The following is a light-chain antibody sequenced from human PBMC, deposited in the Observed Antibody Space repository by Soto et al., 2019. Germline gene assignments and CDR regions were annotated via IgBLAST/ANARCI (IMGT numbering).Light chain of an antibody. CDR3: CSDAGGWV. CDR2: DVS. V-gene: IGLV2-11*01. Sequence: QSALTQPRSVSGSPGQSVSISCAGTSTDFGGYKYVSWYQQHPGKAPKLMIFDVSDRPSGVPDRFSGSKSGNTASLSISGLQPEDEADYFCCSDAGGWVFGGGTKLTVL. CDR1: STDFGGYKY. J-gene: IGLJ3*02.